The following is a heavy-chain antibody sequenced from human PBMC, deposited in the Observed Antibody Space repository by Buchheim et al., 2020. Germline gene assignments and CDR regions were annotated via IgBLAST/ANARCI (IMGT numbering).Heavy chain of an antibody. J-gene: IGHJ3*02. V-gene: IGHV3-74*01. CDR3: VARRSGSRNSDVFEI. D-gene: IGHD3-3*01. CDR2: ITPDGSTA. Sequence: EEQLVESGGGLEQPGGSLRLSCAASGFTFSNYWMIWVRRAPGKGLVWVSHITPDGSTATYADSVKGRFTISRDNAKNTVSLQMHSLGVDETAVYYCVARRSGSRNSDVFEIWGQGT. CDR1: GFTFSNYW.